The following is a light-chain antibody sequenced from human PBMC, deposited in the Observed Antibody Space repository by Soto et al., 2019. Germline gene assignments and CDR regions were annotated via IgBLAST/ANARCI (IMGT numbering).Light chain of an antibody. CDR1: QSVSSSY. V-gene: IGKV3-20*01. CDR2: GAS. Sequence: EIVLTQSPGTLSLSPGERATLSCRASQSVSSSYLAWYQQKPGQAPRLLIYGASSRATGIPERFSGSGSGTDFTLTISRLEPEDFAVYYCQQYGSSPPTGTFGQGTKVEIK. J-gene: IGKJ1*01. CDR3: QQYGSSPPTGT.